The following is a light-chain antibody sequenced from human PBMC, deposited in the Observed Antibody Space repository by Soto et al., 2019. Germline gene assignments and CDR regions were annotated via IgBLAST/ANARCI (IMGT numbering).Light chain of an antibody. J-gene: IGLJ2*01. CDR2: VNSGGSH. V-gene: IGLV4-69*01. CDR3: QTWGTGYVV. Sequence: QLVLTQSPSASASLGASVKLTCTLSSGHSSYDIAWHQQQPDKGPRFLMTVNSGGSHNKGDEIPDRFSGSSSGAERYLTISSLQSEDEADYYCQTWGTGYVVFGGGTKVTVL. CDR1: SGHSSYD.